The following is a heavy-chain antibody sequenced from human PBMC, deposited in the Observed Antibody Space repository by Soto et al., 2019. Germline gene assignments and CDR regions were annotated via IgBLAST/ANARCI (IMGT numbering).Heavy chain of an antibody. CDR1: GGSISSGDYY. Sequence: QVQLQESGPGLVKPSQTLSLTCTVSGGSISSGDYYWSWIRQPPGKGLEWIGYIYYSGSTYYNPSLKIRVTXXVXTXXNQCPLKLSSVTAADTAVYYCARVKADYYYYGMDVWGQGTTVTVSS. V-gene: IGHV4-30-4*01. CDR3: ARVKADYYYYGMDV. J-gene: IGHJ6*02. D-gene: IGHD6-13*01. CDR2: IYYSGST.